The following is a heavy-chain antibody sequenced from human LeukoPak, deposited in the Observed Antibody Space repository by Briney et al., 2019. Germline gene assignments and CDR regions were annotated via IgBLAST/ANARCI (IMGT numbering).Heavy chain of an antibody. CDR3: ARDQTDYSNYGPHRYGMDV. J-gene: IGHJ6*02. CDR2: INPNSGGT. V-gene: IGHV1-2*06. Sequence: ASVKVSCKASGGTFSSYAISWVRQAPGQGLEWMRRINPNSGGTNYAQKFQGRVTMTRDTSISTAYMELSRLRSDDTAVYYCARDQTDYSNYGPHRYGMDVWGQGTTVTVSS. CDR1: GGTFSSYA. D-gene: IGHD4-11*01.